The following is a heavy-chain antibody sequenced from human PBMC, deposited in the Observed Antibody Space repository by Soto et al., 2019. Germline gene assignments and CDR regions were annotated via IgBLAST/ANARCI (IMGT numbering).Heavy chain of an antibody. CDR3: ARVGVFYNAFDI. CDR2: ISSSSSYI. Sequence: PGGSLRLSCAASGFTFSSYSMNWVRQAPGKGLEWVSSISSSSSYIYYADSVKGRFTISRDNAKNSLYLQMNSLRAEDTAVYYCARVGVFYNAFDIWGQGTMVTV. D-gene: IGHD2-2*02. J-gene: IGHJ3*02. CDR1: GFTFSSYS. V-gene: IGHV3-21*01.